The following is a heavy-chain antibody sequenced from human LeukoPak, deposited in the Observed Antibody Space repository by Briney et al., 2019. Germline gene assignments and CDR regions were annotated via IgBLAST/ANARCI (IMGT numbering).Heavy chain of an antibody. CDR2: IIGGAGST. V-gene: IGHV3-23*01. J-gene: IGHJ4*02. D-gene: IGHD2-15*01. Sequence: HAGGSLRLSCAASGFSFSSHGMSWVRQAPGKGLEWVSGIIGGAGSTYYADSVKGRFTISGDNSKNTVYLQMNSLRAEDTAVYYCAKHGLPLVVISAPLDYWGQGTLVTVAS. CDR1: GFSFSSHG. CDR3: AKHGLPLVVISAPLDY.